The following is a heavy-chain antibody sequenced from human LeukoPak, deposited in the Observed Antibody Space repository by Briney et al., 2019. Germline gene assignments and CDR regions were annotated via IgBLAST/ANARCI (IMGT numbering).Heavy chain of an antibody. CDR2: IIPIFGTA. Sequence: ASVKVSCKASGGTFSSYAISWVRQAPGHGLEWMGGIIPIFGTANYAQKFQGRVTITADESTSTAYMELSSLRSEDTAVYYCARSPARGYSYGYWYYFDYWGQGTLVTVSS. D-gene: IGHD5-18*01. V-gene: IGHV1-69*13. CDR1: GGTFSSYA. J-gene: IGHJ4*02. CDR3: ARSPARGYSYGYWYYFDY.